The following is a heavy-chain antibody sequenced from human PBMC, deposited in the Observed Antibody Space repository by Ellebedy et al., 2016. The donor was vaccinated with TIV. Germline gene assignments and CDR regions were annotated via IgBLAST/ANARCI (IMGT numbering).Heavy chain of an antibody. D-gene: IGHD3-10*01. CDR3: ARRGRGHTRGDY. CDR2: FYYSGSA. Sequence: MPSETLSLTCTVSGGSISSSSYFWGWIRQPPGKGLEWIGTFYYSGSAFYNPSLKSRVTISVDTSKNQFSLKLSSVTAADTAVYFCARRGRGHTRGDYWGQGTLVSVSS. CDR1: GGSISSSSYF. J-gene: IGHJ4*02. V-gene: IGHV4-39*01.